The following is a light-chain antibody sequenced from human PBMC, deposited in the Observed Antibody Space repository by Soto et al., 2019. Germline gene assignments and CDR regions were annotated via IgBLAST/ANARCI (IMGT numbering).Light chain of an antibody. CDR3: QQYSSSPRYT. CDR1: QSVSSSY. Sequence: EIVLTQSPGTLSLSPGERATLSCRASQSVSSSYLAWYQQKPGQAPRLLIYGASSRATGIPDRFSGSGSGTDFTLTISRLESEDFAVYYCQQYSSSPRYTFGQGTKLEIK. CDR2: GAS. J-gene: IGKJ2*01. V-gene: IGKV3-20*01.